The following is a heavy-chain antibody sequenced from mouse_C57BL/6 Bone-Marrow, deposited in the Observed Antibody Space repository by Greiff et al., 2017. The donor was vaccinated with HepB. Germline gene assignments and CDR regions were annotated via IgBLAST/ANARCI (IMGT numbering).Heavy chain of an antibody. D-gene: IGHD1-1*01. CDR2: ISNLAYSI. Sequence: EVQVVESGGGLVQPGGSLKLSCAASGFTFSDYGMAWVRQAPRKGPEWVAFISNLAYSIYYADTVTGRFTISSENAKNTLYLEMSSLRSEDTAMYYCARKGDYYGSSYWYCDVWGRGTTGTVTS. CDR1: GFTFSDYG. J-gene: IGHJ1*03. CDR3: ARKGDYYGSSYWYCDV. V-gene: IGHV5-15*01.